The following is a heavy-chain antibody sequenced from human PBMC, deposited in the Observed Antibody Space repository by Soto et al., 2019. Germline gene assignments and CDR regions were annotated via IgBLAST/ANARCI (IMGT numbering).Heavy chain of an antibody. CDR3: ARVSYDDSTYFDY. CDR1: GFTFSSYN. J-gene: IGHJ4*02. D-gene: IGHD4-17*01. V-gene: IGHV3-21*01. Sequence: EVQLVESGGGLVKPGGSLRLSCAASGFTFSSYNMNWVRQAPGRGLEWVSAISSGSGYIYYADSVKGRFTISRDNAQNSLYLQMGSLRAEDTAVYYCARVSYDDSTYFDYWGQGTLVTVSS. CDR2: ISSGSGYI.